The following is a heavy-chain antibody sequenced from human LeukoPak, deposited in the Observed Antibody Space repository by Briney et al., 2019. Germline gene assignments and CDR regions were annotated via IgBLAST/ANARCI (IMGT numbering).Heavy chain of an antibody. CDR3: ARDTIANSGSFRGYLPPNGAAFDI. D-gene: IGHD1-26*01. CDR1: GYTFTGYY. CDR2: ISAYNGNT. Sequence: ASVKVSCKASGYTFTGYYMHWVRQAPGQGLEWMGWISAYNGNTNYAQKLQGRVTMTTDTSTSTAYMELRSLRSDDTAVYYCARDTIANSGSFRGYLPPNGAAFDIWGQGTMVTVSS. V-gene: IGHV1-18*04. J-gene: IGHJ3*02.